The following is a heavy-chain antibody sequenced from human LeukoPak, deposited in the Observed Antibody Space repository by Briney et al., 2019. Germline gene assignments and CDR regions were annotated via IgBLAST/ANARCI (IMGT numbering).Heavy chain of an antibody. V-gene: IGHV4-59*02. CDR3: ARDARGSSYMDV. CDR1: GGSDSFYY. Sequence: SETLSLTCTVSGGSDSFYYWSWIRQPPGKGLEWIGYIYYSGSTNYNPSLKSRVTISVDTSKNQFSLKVSSVTAADTAVYYCARDARGSSYMDVWGQGTTVTVSS. J-gene: IGHJ6*02. D-gene: IGHD3-10*01. CDR2: IYYSGST.